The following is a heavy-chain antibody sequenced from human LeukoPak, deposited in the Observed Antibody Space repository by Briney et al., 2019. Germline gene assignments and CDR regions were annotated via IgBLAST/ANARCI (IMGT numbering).Heavy chain of an antibody. CDR2: IAPSVDTT. D-gene: IGHD2-8*02. V-gene: IGHV1-46*01. Sequence: ASVNVSCKSFGFTFTNCLLHWVRQAPGQGLEWVGRIAPSVDTTNYAQKFRGRVTMTRDTSTSTVYMELSSLRSDDTAIYYCVREESGGYFDYWGQGTLVTVSS. CDR1: GFTFTNCL. J-gene: IGHJ4*02. CDR3: VREESGGYFDY.